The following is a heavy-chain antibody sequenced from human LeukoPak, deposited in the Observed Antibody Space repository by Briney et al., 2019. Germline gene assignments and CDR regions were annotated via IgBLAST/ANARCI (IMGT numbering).Heavy chain of an antibody. Sequence: SETLSLTCTVSGGSISTYYWSWIRKPPGKGLEWIGHIYNGGSTNYSPSLKSRVTISVDTSKNQFSLKLSSVTAADTAVYYCARDLHSGSYSYWYFDLWGRGTLVTVSS. CDR3: ARDLHSGSYSYWYFDL. D-gene: IGHD1-26*01. CDR2: IYNGGST. V-gene: IGHV4-59*01. J-gene: IGHJ2*01. CDR1: GGSISTYY.